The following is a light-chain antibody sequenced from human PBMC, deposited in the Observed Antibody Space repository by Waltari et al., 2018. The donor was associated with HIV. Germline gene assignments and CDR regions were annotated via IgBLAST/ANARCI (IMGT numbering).Light chain of an antibody. Sequence: QSVLTQPLSASGTPGQRVTISCSGSSSNIGSNSVCWFQQIPGTAPKVLIYTDNQRPSGVPDRFSGSKSGTSASLAISGLRSGDEADYFCAAWDDRLRGYVFGTGTKVAVL. CDR2: TDN. J-gene: IGLJ1*01. CDR1: SSNIGSNS. V-gene: IGLV1-47*01. CDR3: AAWDDRLRGYV.